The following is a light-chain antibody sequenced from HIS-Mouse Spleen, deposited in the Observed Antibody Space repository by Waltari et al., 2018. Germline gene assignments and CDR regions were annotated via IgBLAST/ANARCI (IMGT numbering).Light chain of an antibody. Sequence: SYVLTQPPSVSVAPGQTARITCGGNNIGSKSVHWYQQKPGQAPVLVVYDDSDRPAGVPELFAGSNSGNTATLTISRGEAGDEADYYCQVWESSSDRVFGTGTKVTVL. V-gene: IGLV3-21*02. J-gene: IGLJ1*01. CDR1: NIGSKS. CDR3: QVWESSSDRV. CDR2: DDS.